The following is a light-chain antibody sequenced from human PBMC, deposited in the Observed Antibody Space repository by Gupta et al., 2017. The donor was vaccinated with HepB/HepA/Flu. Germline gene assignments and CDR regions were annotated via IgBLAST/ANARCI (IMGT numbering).Light chain of an antibody. CDR2: DDT. CDR3: QVGDTSSDWV. V-gene: IGLV3-21*03. CDR1: NIGSKK. Sequence: SFVLTQPPSVSVAPGKTAIITCGGNNIGSKKVHWYQQKPGQAPVLVVYDDTNRPSGIPERFSGSNARNTATLTISRGAAGEEADYYCQVGDTSSDWVFGGGTKLAVL. J-gene: IGLJ3*02.